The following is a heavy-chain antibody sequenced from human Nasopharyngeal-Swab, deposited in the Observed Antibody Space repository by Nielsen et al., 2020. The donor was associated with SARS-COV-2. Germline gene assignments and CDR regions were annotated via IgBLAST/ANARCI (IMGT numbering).Heavy chain of an antibody. CDR3: ARTILSSSPEEGFDY. J-gene: IGHJ4*02. Sequence: WIRQPPGKGLEWVSSISSSSSYIHYADSVKGQFTISRDNAKNSLYLQMNGLRAEDTAVYYCARTILSSSPEEGFDYWGQGTLVTVSS. V-gene: IGHV3-21*01. CDR2: ISSSSSYI. D-gene: IGHD6-6*01.